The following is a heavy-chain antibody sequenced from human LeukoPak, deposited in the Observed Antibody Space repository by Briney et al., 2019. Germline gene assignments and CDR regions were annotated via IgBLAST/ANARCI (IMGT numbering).Heavy chain of an antibody. CDR1: GYTFTNYG. CDR3: ARIRSNSWPPFPDH. Sequence: ASVKVSCKASGYTFTNYGISWVRPAPGQGLEWMGWISAYNGNTNYAQKLQGRVTMTTDTSTGTAYMDLRSLRSDDTAVIYCARIRSNSWPPFPDHWGQGTLLIVSS. V-gene: IGHV1-18*01. D-gene: IGHD2/OR15-2a*01. CDR2: ISAYNGNT. J-gene: IGHJ5*02.